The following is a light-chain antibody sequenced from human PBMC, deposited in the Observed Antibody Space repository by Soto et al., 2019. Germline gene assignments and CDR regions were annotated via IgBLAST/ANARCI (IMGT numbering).Light chain of an antibody. V-gene: IGLV2-8*01. CDR3: SSLAADCNNHYL. J-gene: IGLJ1*01. CDR1: SSDVGRYNF. CDR2: EVT. Sequence: QSALTQPPSASGSPGQSVTISCTGTSSDVGRYNFVSWYQQHPGKAPKLMIFEVTKRPSGVPDRFSGSKSGNTASLTVSGLQAEDEADYYSSSLAADCNNHYLFGTRAKYT.